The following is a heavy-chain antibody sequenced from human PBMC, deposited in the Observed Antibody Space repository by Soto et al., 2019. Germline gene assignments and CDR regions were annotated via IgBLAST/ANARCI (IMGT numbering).Heavy chain of an antibody. Sequence: QVQLVQSGAEVKKPGSSVKVSCKASGGIFSSYTISWLQQAPREGLEWMGRIIPILGIANYAQKFQGRVTITADKSTSTAYMELSSLRSEDTAVYYFARVEAYCGGDCYSSEYFQHWGQGTLVTVSS. CDR2: IIPILGIA. CDR3: ARVEAYCGGDCYSSEYFQH. V-gene: IGHV1-69*02. J-gene: IGHJ1*01. CDR1: GGIFSSYT. D-gene: IGHD2-21*02.